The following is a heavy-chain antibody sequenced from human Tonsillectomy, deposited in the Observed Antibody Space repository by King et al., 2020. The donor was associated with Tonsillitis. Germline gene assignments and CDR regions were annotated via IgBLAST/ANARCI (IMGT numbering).Heavy chain of an antibody. D-gene: IGHD3-22*01. Sequence: QLVQSGAEVKKPGSSVKDSCKASGGTFSIYAITWVRQAPGQGLEWMGGIITIFGSGNYAQKFQGRVTITADEATSTAYMALSSLIIEDTAVYYCAREIYDSSGYYSLSAFDIWGQGTMVAVSS. CDR1: GGTFSIYA. J-gene: IGHJ3*02. CDR2: IITIFGSG. V-gene: IGHV1-69*12. CDR3: AREIYDSSGYYSLSAFDI.